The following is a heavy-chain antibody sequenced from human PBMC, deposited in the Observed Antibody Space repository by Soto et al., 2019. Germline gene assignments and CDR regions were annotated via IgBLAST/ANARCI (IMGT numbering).Heavy chain of an antibody. V-gene: IGHV4-34*01. J-gene: IGHJ4*02. CDR3: ARGRGDLWFGELSRTYYFDY. CDR1: GGSFSGYY. Sequence: QVQLQQWGAGLLKPSETLSLTCAVYGGSFSGYYWSWIRQPPGKGLEWSGEINHSGSTNYNPSLKSRVTISVDTSKNQFSLKLSSVTAADTAVYYCARGRGDLWFGELSRTYYFDYWGQGTLVTVSS. CDR2: INHSGST. D-gene: IGHD3-10*01.